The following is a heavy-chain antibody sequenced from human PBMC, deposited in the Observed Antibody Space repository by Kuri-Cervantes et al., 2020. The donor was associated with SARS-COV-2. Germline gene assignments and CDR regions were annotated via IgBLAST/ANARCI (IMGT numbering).Heavy chain of an antibody. CDR2: FSSSGITI. Sequence: SLKISLAASGLTFSSYEMNWVRQAPGEGLEWVSYFSSSGITIYYAYSVKRRFTNSRDNVKTSLYLQMNSLRAEDTAVYYCAREGIFSLKYYYGMDVWGQGTTVTVSS. V-gene: IGHV3-48*03. CDR1: GLTFSSYE. J-gene: IGHJ6*02. CDR3: AREGIFSLKYYYGMDV. D-gene: IGHD3-9*01.